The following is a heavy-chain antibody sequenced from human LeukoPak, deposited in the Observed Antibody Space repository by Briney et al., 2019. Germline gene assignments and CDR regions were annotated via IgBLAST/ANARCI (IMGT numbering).Heavy chain of an antibody. J-gene: IGHJ3*02. CDR3: ARGLYYDSLTGYVPHDTFDI. CDR1: GGSISSGGHY. Sequence: SETLSLTCTVSGGSISSGGHYWSWIRQHPGKGLEWIGTIYYSGSTYHNPSLKSRVIISLDTSKNQFSLKLSSVTAADTAVYYCARGLYYDSLTGYVPHDTFDIWGQGTMVTVSS. V-gene: IGHV4-31*03. D-gene: IGHD3-9*01. CDR2: IYYSGST.